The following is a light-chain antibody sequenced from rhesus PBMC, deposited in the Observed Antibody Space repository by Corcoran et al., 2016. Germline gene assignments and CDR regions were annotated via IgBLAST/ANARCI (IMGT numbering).Light chain of an antibody. J-gene: IGKJ2*01. CDR2: SAY. V-gene: IGKV3-40*03. CDR3: QQYNDLLYS. Sequence: EIVMTQSPATLSLSPGETATLSCRASESVGSYLAWYQQKPGQAPKPLVHSAYFRATGIPDRFSCSGSRTEFTLTISSLEPEDVGVYDCQQYNDLLYSFGQGTKVEIK. CDR1: ESVGSY.